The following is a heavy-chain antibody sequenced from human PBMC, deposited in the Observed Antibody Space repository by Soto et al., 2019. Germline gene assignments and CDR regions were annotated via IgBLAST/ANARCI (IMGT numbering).Heavy chain of an antibody. CDR1: GFTVISNY. J-gene: IGHJ4*02. CDR3: ARGARGNDYFDF. V-gene: IGHV3-53*01. D-gene: IGHD3-10*01. Sequence: GGSLRLSCAVSGFTVISNYMSWVRQAPGKGLEWVSTIYSSGSTYYADSVRGRFTNSRDNSKNTLFLQVNSLRAEDMAVYFCARGARGNDYFDFWGQGALVTVSS. CDR2: IYSSGST.